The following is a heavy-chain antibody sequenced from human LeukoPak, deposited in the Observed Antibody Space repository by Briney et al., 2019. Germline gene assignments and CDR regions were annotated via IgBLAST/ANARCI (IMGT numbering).Heavy chain of an antibody. CDR3: AKWIYSSSKFDY. CDR2: VWYDGGNK. D-gene: IGHD3-10*01. Sequence: GGSLRLSCAASGFTFGSYGMHWVRQSPGKGLEWVTVVWYDGGNKYYSDSVKGRFTSSRDNPKNTLYLQMNSLRAEDTAVYFCAKWIYSSSKFDYWGQGTLVTVSS. CDR1: GFTFGSYG. J-gene: IGHJ4*02. V-gene: IGHV3-33*06.